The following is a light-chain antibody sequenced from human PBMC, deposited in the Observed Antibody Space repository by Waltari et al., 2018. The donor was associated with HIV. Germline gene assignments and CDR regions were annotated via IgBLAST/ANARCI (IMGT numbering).Light chain of an antibody. J-gene: IGLJ2*01. CDR2: GDS. V-gene: IGLV1-40*01. CDR1: SSNIGAGYD. Sequence: QSVLTQPPSVSGAPGQRVTISCTGSSSNIGAGYDVHWYQHFPGTAPKLLIFGDSNRPSAVPDRFSGSKSGTSASLAITGLQAEDEADYYCQSYDTGLVFGGGTKLTVL. CDR3: QSYDTGLV.